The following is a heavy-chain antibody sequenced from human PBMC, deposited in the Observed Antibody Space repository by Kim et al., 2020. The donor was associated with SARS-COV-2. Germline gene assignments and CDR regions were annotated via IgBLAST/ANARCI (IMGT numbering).Heavy chain of an antibody. V-gene: IGHV1-3*01. J-gene: IGHJ4*02. D-gene: IGHD1-1*01. CDR3: ASGTFSTGRAFDY. Sequence: YSQKYQGRVTITRDTSASTAYMELSSLRSEDTAVYYCASGTFSTGRAFDYWGQGTLVTVSS.